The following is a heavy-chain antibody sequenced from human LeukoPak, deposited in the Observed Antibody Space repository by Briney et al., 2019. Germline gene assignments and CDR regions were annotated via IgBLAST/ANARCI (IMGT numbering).Heavy chain of an antibody. Sequence: GGSLRLSCAASGFSFSNAWMSWVRQAPGMGLDWVGRIRSKADGGTVDYAAPVKGRFVISRDDSRDTLSLQMNSLRIEDTAMYHCTTWTDLYDYWGQGILVTVSP. J-gene: IGHJ4*02. D-gene: IGHD3/OR15-3a*01. CDR1: GFSFSNAW. CDR2: IRSKADGGTV. V-gene: IGHV3-15*01. CDR3: TTWTDLYDY.